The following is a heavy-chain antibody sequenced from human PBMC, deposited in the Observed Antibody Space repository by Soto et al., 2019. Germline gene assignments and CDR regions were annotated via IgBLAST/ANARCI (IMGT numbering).Heavy chain of an antibody. J-gene: IGHJ6*03. CDR2: ISAYNGNT. CDR3: ARLGSYYDFWSGTGYYYYMDV. D-gene: IGHD3-3*01. V-gene: IGHV1-18*01. CDR1: GYTFTSYG. Sequence: ASVKVSCKASGYTFTSYGISWVRHAPGQGLEWMGWISAYNGNTNHAQKLQGRVTMTTDTSTSTAYMELRSLRSDDTAVYYCARLGSYYDFWSGTGYYYYMDVWGKGTTVTVSS.